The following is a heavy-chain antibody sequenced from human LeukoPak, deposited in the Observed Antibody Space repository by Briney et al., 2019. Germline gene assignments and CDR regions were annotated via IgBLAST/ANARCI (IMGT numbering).Heavy chain of an antibody. CDR1: GGTFSSYA. V-gene: IGHV1-69*13. CDR2: IIPIFGTA. CDR3: ARAYCGGDCYSDYYYGMDV. J-gene: IGHJ6*02. Sequence: SVKVSCKASGGTFSSYAISWVRQAPGQGLEWMGGIIPIFGTANYAQKFQGRVTITADESTSTAYMELSSLRSEDTAVYYCARAYCGGDCYSDYYYGMDVWGQGTTVTVSS. D-gene: IGHD2-21*02.